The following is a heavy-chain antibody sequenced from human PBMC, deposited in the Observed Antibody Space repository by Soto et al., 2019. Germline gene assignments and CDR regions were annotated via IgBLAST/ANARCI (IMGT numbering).Heavy chain of an antibody. D-gene: IGHD5-18*01. J-gene: IGHJ4*02. CDR1: GFTFSSHG. Sequence: HAQLVESGGGVVQPGRSLRLSCAASGFTFSSHGMHWVRQAPGTGLEWVAVISYDGGLQHYADSVKGRFTISRDNSKNMVLLQMNSLRAEDTAVYYCVSDRGYGHASVPYSWGQGTLVSVSS. CDR2: ISYDGGLQ. V-gene: IGHV3-30*03. CDR3: VSDRGYGHASVPYS.